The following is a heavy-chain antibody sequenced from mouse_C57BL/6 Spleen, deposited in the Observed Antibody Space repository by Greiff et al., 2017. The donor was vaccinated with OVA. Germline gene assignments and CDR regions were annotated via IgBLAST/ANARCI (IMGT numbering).Heavy chain of an antibody. CDR1: GFTFSDYY. D-gene: IGHD1-1*02. J-gene: IGHJ3*01. V-gene: IGHV5-16*01. CDR3: ARDEVGWFAY. CDR2: INYDGSST. Sequence: EVMLVESEGGLAQPGSSMKLSCTASGFTFSDYYMAWVRQVPEKGLEWVAYINYDGSSTYYLDSLKSRFIISRDNAKNILYLQMSSLKSEDTATYYCARDEVGWFAYWGQGTLVTVSA.